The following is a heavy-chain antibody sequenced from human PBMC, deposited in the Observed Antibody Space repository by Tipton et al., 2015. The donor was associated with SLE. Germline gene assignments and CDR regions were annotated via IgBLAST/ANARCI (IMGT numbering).Heavy chain of an antibody. D-gene: IGHD6-13*01. Sequence: TLSLTCAVYGGSFSGYYWSWIRQPPGKGLEWIGEINHSGGTNYNPSLKSRVTISVDTSKNQFSLKLSSVTAADTAVYYCARGDSSSWYDYYYYYYGMDVWGQGTTVTVSS. V-gene: IGHV4-34*01. CDR1: GGSFSGYY. CDR3: ARGDSSSWYDYYYYYYGMDV. CDR2: INHSGGT. J-gene: IGHJ6*02.